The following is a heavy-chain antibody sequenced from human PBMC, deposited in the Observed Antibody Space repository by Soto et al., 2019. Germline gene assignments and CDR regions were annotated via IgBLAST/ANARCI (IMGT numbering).Heavy chain of an antibody. CDR2: IIPIFGTA. CDR3: ARGSTAAGTLYYYYYGMDV. V-gene: IGHV1-69*13. CDR1: GGTFSSYA. Sequence: SVKVSCKASGGTFSSYAISWVRQAPGQGLEWMGGIIPIFGTANYAQKFQGRVTITADESTSTAYMELSSLRSEDTAVYYCARGSTAAGTLYYYYYGMDVWGQGTTVTVSS. J-gene: IGHJ6*02. D-gene: IGHD6-13*01.